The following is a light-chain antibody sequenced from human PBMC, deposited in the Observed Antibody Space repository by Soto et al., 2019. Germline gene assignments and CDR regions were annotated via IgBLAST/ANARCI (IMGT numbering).Light chain of an antibody. CDR3: HLFGRSPSMYT. J-gene: IGKJ2*01. CDR1: QSVRSDY. CDR2: GAS. Sequence: EIVLTQSPGTLSLSPGERATLSCRASQSVRSDYLAWYQQKPGQAPRLLIYGASSRATGNPDRFSGSGSGTDFNLTISRLEPEDFAVYYCHLFGRSPSMYTFGQGTKLEIK. V-gene: IGKV3-20*01.